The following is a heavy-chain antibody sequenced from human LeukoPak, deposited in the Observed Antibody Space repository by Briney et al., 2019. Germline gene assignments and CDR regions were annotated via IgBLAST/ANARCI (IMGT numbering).Heavy chain of an antibody. CDR3: ARDQIAVAGNFDY. D-gene: IGHD6-19*01. CDR2: IIPIFGTA. Sequence: SVKVSCKASGGTFSSYATSWVRQAPGQGLEWMGGIIPIFGTANYAQKFQGRVTITADKSTSTAYMELSSLRSEDTAVYYCARDQIAVAGNFDYWGQGTLVTVSS. V-gene: IGHV1-69*06. CDR1: GGTFSSYA. J-gene: IGHJ4*02.